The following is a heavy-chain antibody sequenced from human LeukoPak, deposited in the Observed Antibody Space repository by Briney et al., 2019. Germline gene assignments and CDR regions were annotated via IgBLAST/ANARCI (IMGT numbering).Heavy chain of an antibody. Sequence: ETLSLTCAVSGGSISSTNWWSWVRQAPGKGLEWVSATSTSGGSAYYADSVKGRFTISRDNSKNTLYLQMDSLRADDTAVYYCARYSGSYYYPPAWDLWGQGTLVTVSS. D-gene: IGHD1-26*01. CDR2: TSTSGGSA. CDR3: ARYSGSYYYPPAWDL. J-gene: IGHJ4*02. CDR1: GGSISSTN. V-gene: IGHV3-23*01.